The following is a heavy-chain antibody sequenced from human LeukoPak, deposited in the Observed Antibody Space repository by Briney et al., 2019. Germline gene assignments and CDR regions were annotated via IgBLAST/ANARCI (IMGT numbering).Heavy chain of an antibody. V-gene: IGHV4-61*01. CDR1: GGSVSSGSYY. J-gene: IGHJ3*02. CDR3: ARATPNDFWSGYSGPDAFDI. D-gene: IGHD3-3*01. CDR2: IYYSGST. Sequence: SETLSLTCTVSGGSVSSGSYYWSWIRQPPGKGLEWIGYIYYSGSTNYNPSLKSRVTISVDTSKNQFSLKLSSVTAADTAVYYCARATPNDFWSGYSGPDAFDIWGQGTMVTVSS.